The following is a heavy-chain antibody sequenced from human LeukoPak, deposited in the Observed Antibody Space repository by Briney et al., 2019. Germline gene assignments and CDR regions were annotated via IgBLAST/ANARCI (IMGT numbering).Heavy chain of an antibody. CDR2: ISGSGGST. CDR3: ARGDHSSGYYLDY. V-gene: IGHV3-23*01. J-gene: IGHJ4*02. D-gene: IGHD3-22*01. CDR1: GFTFSSYA. Sequence: PGGSLRLSCAASGFTFSSYAMSWVRQAPGKGLEWVSGISGSGGSTYYADSVKGRFTMSRDNAKNSLYLQMNSLRAEDTAVYYCARGDHSSGYYLDYWGQGTLVTVSS.